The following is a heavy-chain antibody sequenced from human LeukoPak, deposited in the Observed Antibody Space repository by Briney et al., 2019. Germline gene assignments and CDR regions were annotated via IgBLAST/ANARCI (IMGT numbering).Heavy chain of an antibody. CDR1: GFTFSSYS. Sequence: GGSLRLSCAASGFTFSSYSMNWVRQAPGKGLEWVANIKPDGSDIYFVDSVKGRFTISRDNSQNSLYLQMNSLRAEDTAVYYCAIRYSGYWGQGTLVTVSS. D-gene: IGHD3-9*01. V-gene: IGHV3-7*01. CDR2: IKPDGSDI. J-gene: IGHJ4*02. CDR3: AIRYSGY.